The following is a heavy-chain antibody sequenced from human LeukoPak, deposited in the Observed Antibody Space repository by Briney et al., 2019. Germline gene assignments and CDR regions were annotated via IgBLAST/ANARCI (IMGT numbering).Heavy chain of an antibody. J-gene: IGHJ4*02. CDR1: GFTFSSYA. Sequence: GGSLRLSCAASGFTFSSYAMHWVRQAPGKGLEWVAVISYDGSNKYYADSVKGRFTISRDNSKNTLYLQMNSLRAEDTAVYYCAREQGEDYGDYVAFDYWGQGTLVTASS. D-gene: IGHD4-17*01. CDR3: AREQGEDYGDYVAFDY. CDR2: ISYDGSNK. V-gene: IGHV3-30-3*01.